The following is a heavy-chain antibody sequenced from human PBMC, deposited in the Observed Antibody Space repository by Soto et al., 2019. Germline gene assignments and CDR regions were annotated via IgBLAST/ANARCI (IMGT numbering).Heavy chain of an antibody. CDR3: AKKPPSSIQGWAFGMDV. CDR1: GFSVTTNY. V-gene: IGHV3-53*02. D-gene: IGHD1-26*01. Sequence: VQLVETGGGLIQPGGSLRLSCLASGFSVTTNYIIWVRQPPGKGLEWVSTTFTGGSTHYADSVKGRFSISRDNSKNTVYIQMNNLRVEDTAVYYCAKKPPSSIQGWAFGMDVWGQGTTVSVSS. J-gene: IGHJ6*02. CDR2: TFTGGST.